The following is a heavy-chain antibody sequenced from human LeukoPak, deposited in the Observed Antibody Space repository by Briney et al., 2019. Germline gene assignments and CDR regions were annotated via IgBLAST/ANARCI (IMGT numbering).Heavy chain of an antibody. V-gene: IGHV1-24*01. CDR1: GHSLSEMC. CDR2: FDPDPEDGGT. J-gene: IGHJ5*02. Sequence: ASVKVSCKLSGHSLSEMCTHWVRQAPGKGLEWMGSFDPDPEDGGTLYSQTFQGRITMTEDTSTGTASLEVISLSSEDTAIYYCARINKSGMNNWFDPWGQGTLVTVSS. D-gene: IGHD2/OR15-2a*01. CDR3: ARINKSGMNNWFDP.